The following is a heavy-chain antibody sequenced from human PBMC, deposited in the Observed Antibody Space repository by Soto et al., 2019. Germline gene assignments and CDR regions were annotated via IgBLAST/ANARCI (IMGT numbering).Heavy chain of an antibody. D-gene: IGHD6-13*01. V-gene: IGHV4-39*01. CDR2: IYYSGST. CDR3: ARRCSSSWLKVYYFDY. Sequence: QLQLQESGPGLVKPSETLSLTCTVSGGSISSSSYYWGWIRQPPGKGLEWIGSIYYSGSTYYNPSLKSRVTISVDTSKNQFSLKLSSVTAADTAVYYCARRCSSSWLKVYYFDYWGQGTLVTVSS. J-gene: IGHJ4*02. CDR1: GGSISSSSYY.